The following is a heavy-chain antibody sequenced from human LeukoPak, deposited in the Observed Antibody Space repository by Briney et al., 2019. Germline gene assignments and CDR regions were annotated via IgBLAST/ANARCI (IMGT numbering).Heavy chain of an antibody. J-gene: IGHJ4*02. D-gene: IGHD2-2*01. CDR3: TRVGVPAAMPFDY. Sequence: GGPLRLSCTAAGCIIGDYAMSWLRKAPGKGLEWVGFFRSKAYGGTTEYAASVKGSLTISRDDSKSIAYLQMNSLKTEDTAVYYCTRVGVPAAMPFDYWGQGTLVTVSS. CDR2: FRSKAYGGTT. CDR1: GCIIGDYA. V-gene: IGHV3-49*03.